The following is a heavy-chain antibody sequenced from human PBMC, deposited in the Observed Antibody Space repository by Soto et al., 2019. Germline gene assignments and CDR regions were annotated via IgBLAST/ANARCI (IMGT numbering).Heavy chain of an antibody. CDR2: IYYSGST. J-gene: IGHJ6*02. CDR1: GGSISSYY. D-gene: IGHD3-9*01. CDR3: ARQGFDDILTGYYTLFYYYGMDV. V-gene: IGHV4-59*08. Sequence: SETLSLTCRISGGSISSYYWSWIRQPPGKGLEWIGYIYYSGSTNYTPSLKSRVTISVDTSKNQFSLKLSSVTAADTAVYYCARQGFDDILTGYYTLFYYYGMDVWGQGTTVTVSS.